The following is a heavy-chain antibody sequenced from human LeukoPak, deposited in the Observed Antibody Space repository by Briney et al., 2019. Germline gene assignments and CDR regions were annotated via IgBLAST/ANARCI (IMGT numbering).Heavy chain of an antibody. V-gene: IGHV3-11*03. D-gene: IGHD6-13*01. CDR2: ISGSSRYT. Sequence: GGSLRLLCAVPGFSFSDYYMRWIRQAPGKGLEWVSCISGSSRYTKCADSMKGRFTISRDNAKNSPYLQMNSVRAEDTAVYYCARRYSISWYDYWGQGTLVTVSS. CDR3: ARRYSISWYDY. J-gene: IGHJ4*02. CDR1: GFSFSDYY.